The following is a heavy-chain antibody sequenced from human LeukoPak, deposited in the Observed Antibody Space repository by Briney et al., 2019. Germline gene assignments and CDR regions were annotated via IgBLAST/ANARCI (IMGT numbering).Heavy chain of an antibody. CDR2: IDPCDSYT. J-gene: IGHJ6*04. D-gene: IGHD5/OR15-5a*01. CDR3: ATNTASTGGPLSYYYGMDV. V-gene: IGHV5-10-1*01. Sequence: GESLRISCKGSGYSFTSYWISWVREMPGKGLEWMGRIDPCDSYTNYSPSFQGHVTVSADKSISTAYLQWSSLKASDTAMYYCATNTASTGGPLSYYYGMDVWGKGTTVTVSS. CDR1: GYSFTSYW.